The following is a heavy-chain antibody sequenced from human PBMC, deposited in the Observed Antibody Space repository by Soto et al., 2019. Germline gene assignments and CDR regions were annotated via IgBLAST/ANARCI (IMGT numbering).Heavy chain of an antibody. Sequence: GGSLRLSCAASGFTFSGSAMHWVRQASGKGLEWVGRIRSKANSYATAYAASVKGRFTISRDDSKNTAYLQMNSLKTEDTAVYYCTSPGIPPYYFDYWGPGTLVTVSS. CDR3: TSPGIPPYYFDY. J-gene: IGHJ4*02. D-gene: IGHD6-13*01. V-gene: IGHV3-73*01. CDR2: IRSKANSYAT. CDR1: GFTFSGSA.